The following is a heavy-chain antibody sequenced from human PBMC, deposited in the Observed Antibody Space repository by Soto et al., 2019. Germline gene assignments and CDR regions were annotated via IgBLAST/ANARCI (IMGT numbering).Heavy chain of an antibody. J-gene: IGHJ6*02. CDR1: GDSVSSNSAA. CDR2: TYYRSKWYN. V-gene: IGHV6-1*01. Sequence: PSQTLSLPCAISGDSVSSNSAAWNWIRQSPSRGLEWLGRTYYRSKWYNDYAVSVKSRITINPDTSKNQFSLQLNSVTPEDTAVYYCARETQLTIFGVVPYYYYGMDVWGQGTTGTAP. CDR3: ARETQLTIFGVVPYYYYGMDV. D-gene: IGHD3-3*01.